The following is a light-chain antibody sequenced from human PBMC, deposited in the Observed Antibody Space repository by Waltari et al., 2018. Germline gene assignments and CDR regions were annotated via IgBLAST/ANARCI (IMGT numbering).Light chain of an antibody. J-gene: IGLJ2*01. V-gene: IGLV3-25*03. CDR1: ALPRQY. Sequence: SYELTQPPSESVSPGQTANITCSGEALPRQYASWYQQKSGQAPLLVIFKDTERPSGIPERFSGSTSGTTVTLTISGVQAEDEAEYFCQSADDSGTYVVFGGGTRLTIL. CDR2: KDT. CDR3: QSADDSGTYVV.